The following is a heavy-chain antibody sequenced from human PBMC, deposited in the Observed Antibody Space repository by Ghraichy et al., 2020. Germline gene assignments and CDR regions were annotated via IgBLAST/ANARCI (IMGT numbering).Heavy chain of an antibody. J-gene: IGHJ4*02. CDR1: GITFSNYA. D-gene: IGHD2/OR15-2a*01. CDR2: ISGSGDYT. V-gene: IGHV3-23*01. Sequence: GGSLRLSCAASGITFSNYAMSWVRQAPGKGLDWVSGISGSGDYTYYADSVKGRFTISRDNSKNTLYLQMNSLRAEDTAVYYCAKGGDVYFHYPAHEWGQGTLVTVSS. CDR3: AKGGDVYFHYPAHE.